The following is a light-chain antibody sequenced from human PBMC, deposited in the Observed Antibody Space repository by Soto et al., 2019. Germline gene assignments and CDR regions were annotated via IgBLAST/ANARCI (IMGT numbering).Light chain of an antibody. V-gene: IGKV3-15*01. CDR3: QHYNSWPRIA. CDR1: QSASTN. CDR2: GAS. J-gene: IGKJ5*01. Sequence: EIVLTQSPVTLSVSPGERATLFCRASQSASTNLAWYQHKPGQAPRLLIYGASTRATAIPARFSGSGSVTEFTLTINSLESEDFAVYYCQHYNSWPRIAFGHGTRLEIK.